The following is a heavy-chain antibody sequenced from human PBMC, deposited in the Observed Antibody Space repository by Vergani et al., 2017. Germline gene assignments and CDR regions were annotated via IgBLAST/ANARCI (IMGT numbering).Heavy chain of an antibody. CDR3: ATSSSPRSYWYFDL. Sequence: QLQLQESGPGLVKPSETLSLTCTVSGGSISSSSYYWGWIRQPPGKGLEWIGSIYYSGSTYYNPSLKSRVTISVDTSKNQFSLKLSSVTAADTAVYYCATSSSPRSYWYFDLWGRGTLVTVSS. V-gene: IGHV4-39*01. CDR1: GGSISSSSYY. J-gene: IGHJ2*01. CDR2: IYYSGST. D-gene: IGHD6-6*01.